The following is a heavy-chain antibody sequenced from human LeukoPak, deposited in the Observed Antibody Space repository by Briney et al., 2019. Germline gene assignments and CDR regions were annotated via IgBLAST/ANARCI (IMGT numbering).Heavy chain of an antibody. J-gene: IGHJ4*02. D-gene: IGHD3-22*01. Sequence: GASVKVSCKASGYTFTSYGINWVRQAPGQGLEWMGIINPSGGSTSYAQKFQGRVTMTRDTSTSTVYMELSSLRSEDTAVYYCARNSGLYYYDSSGYLDYWGQGTLVTVSS. CDR1: GYTFTSYG. CDR3: ARNSGLYYYDSSGYLDY. V-gene: IGHV1-46*01. CDR2: INPSGGST.